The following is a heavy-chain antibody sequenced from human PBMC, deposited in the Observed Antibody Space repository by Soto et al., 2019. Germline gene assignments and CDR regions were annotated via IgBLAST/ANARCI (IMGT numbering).Heavy chain of an antibody. Sequence: ASVKVSCKASGYTFTGYYMHWVRQAPGQGLEWVGWINPNSGGTNYAQKFQGRVTMTRDTSISTAYMELSRLRSDDTAVYYCASPTSDSDGDAFDIWGQGTMVTVSS. CDR1: GYTFTGYY. J-gene: IGHJ3*02. D-gene: IGHD3-10*01. V-gene: IGHV1-2*02. CDR3: ASPTSDSDGDAFDI. CDR2: INPNSGGT.